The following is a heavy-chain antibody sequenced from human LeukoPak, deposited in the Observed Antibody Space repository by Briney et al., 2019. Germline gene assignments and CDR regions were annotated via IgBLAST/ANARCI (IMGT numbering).Heavy chain of an antibody. D-gene: IGHD4/OR15-4a*01. CDR2: ISAYNGNT. J-gene: IGHJ6*04. CDR1: GYTFTSYG. V-gene: IGHV1-18*04. CDR3: ARDFIGANYYYAMDV. Sequence: GASVTVSCKASGYTFTSYGISWVRQAPGQGLEWMGWISAYNGNTNYAQNLQGRVTMTTDTSTSTAYMELRSLRSDDTAVYYCARDFIGANYYYAMDVWGKGTTVTVSS.